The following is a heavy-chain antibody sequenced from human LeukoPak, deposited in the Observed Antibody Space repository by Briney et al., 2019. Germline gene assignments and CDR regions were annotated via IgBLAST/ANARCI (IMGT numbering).Heavy chain of an antibody. V-gene: IGHV3-30-3*01. J-gene: IGHJ4*02. D-gene: IGHD6-19*01. CDR2: ISYDGSNK. CDR3: ACGLTSSGWSN. Sequence: GGSLRLSCAASGFTFSSYAMHWVRQAPGKGLEWVAVISYDGSNKYYADSVKGRFTISRDNSKNTLYLQMNSPRAEDTAVYYCACGLTSSGWSNWGQGTLVTVSS. CDR1: GFTFSSYA.